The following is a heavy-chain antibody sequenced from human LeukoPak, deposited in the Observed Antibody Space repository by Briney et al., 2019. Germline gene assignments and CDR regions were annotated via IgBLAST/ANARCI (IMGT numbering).Heavy chain of an antibody. Sequence: TSETLSLTCTGYGGAISSYYWSWIRQPAGLGLDWTGRFYSTGSTNYNPSPKSRVTMSVDTPKNQFSLKLSSVTAADTAVYYCARDQYSESLDYWGQGTLVTVSS. CDR3: ARDQYSESLDY. CDR1: GGAISSYY. J-gene: IGHJ4*02. D-gene: IGHD1-26*01. V-gene: IGHV4-4*07. CDR2: FYSTGST.